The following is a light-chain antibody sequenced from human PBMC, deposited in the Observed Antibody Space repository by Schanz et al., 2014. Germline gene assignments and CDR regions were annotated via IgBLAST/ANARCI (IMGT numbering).Light chain of an antibody. Sequence: ETLMTQSPGTLSLSPGERATLSCRASQSVSSGYLAWYQQKPGQAPRLLMFNASTRATGIPARFSGSGSGTEFSLTISSLQSEDFAVYYCQQYSDWPGYTFGQGTKLEIK. CDR3: QQYSDWPGYT. J-gene: IGKJ2*01. CDR1: QSVSSGY. CDR2: NAS. V-gene: IGKV3-15*01.